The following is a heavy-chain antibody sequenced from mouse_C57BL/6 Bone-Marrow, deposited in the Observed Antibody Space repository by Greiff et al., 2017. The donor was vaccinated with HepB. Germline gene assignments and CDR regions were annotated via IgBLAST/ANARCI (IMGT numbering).Heavy chain of an antibody. J-gene: IGHJ1*03. CDR1: GYTFTDYE. CDR3: TREGYDGYYGDWYFDV. CDR2: IDPETGGT. Sequence: VQLQQSGAELVRPGASVTLSCKASGYTFTDYEMHWVKQTPVHGLEWIGAIDPETGGTAYNQKFKGKAILTADKSSSTAYMELRSLTSEDSAVYYCTREGYDGYYGDWYFDVWGTGTTVTVSS. V-gene: IGHV1-15*01. D-gene: IGHD2-3*01.